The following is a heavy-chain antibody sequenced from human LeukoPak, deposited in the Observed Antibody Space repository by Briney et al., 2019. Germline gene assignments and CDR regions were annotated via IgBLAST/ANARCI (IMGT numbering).Heavy chain of an antibody. J-gene: IGHJ5*02. CDR2: ITISGHTK. CDR1: GFDLSTYE. Sequence: GGSLRLSCAASGFDLSTYEMNWVRQAPGKGLGWIADITISGHTKNYADSVKGRFTISRDNARTSLCLQMNSLRVEDTGVYYCARGDPHADLWGQGTLVTVSS. V-gene: IGHV3-48*03. CDR3: ARGDPHADL.